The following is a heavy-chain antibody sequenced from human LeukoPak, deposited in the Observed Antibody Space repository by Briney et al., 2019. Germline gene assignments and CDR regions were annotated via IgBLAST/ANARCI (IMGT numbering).Heavy chain of an antibody. J-gene: IGHJ4*02. D-gene: IGHD5-24*01. CDR2: VNYNGNT. Sequence: SETLSLTCTVSGASIRSSTDYWGWIRQPPGKGLEWIGHVNYNGNTYYNPSLKSRVTISVDTSKNQFSLKLTSVTAADTAVYYCARRGGDDYNRRFDSWGQGTLVTLSS. CDR1: GASIRSSTDY. CDR3: ARRGGDDYNRRFDS. V-gene: IGHV4-39*01.